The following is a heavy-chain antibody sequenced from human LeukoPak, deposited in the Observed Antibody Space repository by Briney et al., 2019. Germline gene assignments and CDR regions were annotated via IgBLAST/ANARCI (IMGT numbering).Heavy chain of an antibody. Sequence: GGSLRLSCAASGFTFSSYGMHWVRQPPGKGLEWVAVIWYDGNNKYYADFVKGRFTISRDNSKNTLYLQMNSLRAEDTAVYNCARDRGSREDGMDVWGQGTTVTVSS. V-gene: IGHV3-33*01. CDR2: IWYDGNNK. CDR3: ARDRGSREDGMDV. CDR1: GFTFSSYG. J-gene: IGHJ6*02. D-gene: IGHD1-26*01.